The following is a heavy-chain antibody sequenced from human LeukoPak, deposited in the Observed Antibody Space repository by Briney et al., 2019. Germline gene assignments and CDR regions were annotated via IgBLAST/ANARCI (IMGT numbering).Heavy chain of an antibody. Sequence: GGSLRLSCAASGFTFSSYGMHWVREAPGKGLGWVAVIWYDGSNKYYADSVKGRFTISRDNSKNTLYLQMNSLRAEDTAVYYCAREGYYDSSGYYHTDNWFDPWGQGTLVTVSS. CDR2: IWYDGSNK. J-gene: IGHJ5*02. D-gene: IGHD3-22*01. CDR3: AREGYYDSSGYYHTDNWFDP. V-gene: IGHV3-33*01. CDR1: GFTFSSYG.